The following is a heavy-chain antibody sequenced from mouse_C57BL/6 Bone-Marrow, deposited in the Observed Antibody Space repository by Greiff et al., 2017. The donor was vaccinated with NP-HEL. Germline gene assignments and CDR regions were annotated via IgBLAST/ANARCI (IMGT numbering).Heavy chain of an antibody. D-gene: IGHD3-2*02. Sequence: EVKLQESGAELVRPGASVKLSCTASGFNIKDDYMHWVKQRPEQGLEWIGWIDPENGDTEYASKFQGKATITADTSSNTAYLQLSSLTSEDTAVYYCTTGGSSGHFDYWGQGTTLTVSS. V-gene: IGHV14-4*01. J-gene: IGHJ2*01. CDR2: IDPENGDT. CDR1: GFNIKDDY. CDR3: TTGGSSGHFDY.